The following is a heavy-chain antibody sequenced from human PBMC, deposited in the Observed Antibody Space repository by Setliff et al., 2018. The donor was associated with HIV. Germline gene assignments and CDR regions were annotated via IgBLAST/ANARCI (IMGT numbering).Heavy chain of an antibody. V-gene: IGHV3-9*02. CDR2: ISWNSGSV. D-gene: IGHD2-15*01. CDR1: GFTSRDYS. CDR3: AKGLGSYLAATRDALWFDP. J-gene: IGHJ5*02. Sequence: GGSLRLSCAAAGFTSRDYSMHWVRKVPGKGPEWVATISWNSGSVAYADSVKGRFAISRDNSKNSLYLQMNSLRPEDMALYYCAKGLGSYLAATRDALWFDPWGQGTLVTVSS.